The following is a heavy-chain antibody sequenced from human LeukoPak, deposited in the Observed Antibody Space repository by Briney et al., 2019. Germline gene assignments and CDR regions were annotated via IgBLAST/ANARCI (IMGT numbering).Heavy chain of an antibody. CDR1: GFTFSSYG. CDR2: ISYDGSNK. Sequence: GGSLRLSCAASGFTFSSYGMHWVRQAPGKGLEWVAVISYDGSNKYYADSVKGRFTISRDNSKNTLYLQMNSLRAEDTAVYYCARATYDFWSGYYTSQWFDPWGQGTLVTVSS. CDR3: ARATYDFWSGYYTSQWFDP. V-gene: IGHV3-30*03. D-gene: IGHD3-3*01. J-gene: IGHJ5*02.